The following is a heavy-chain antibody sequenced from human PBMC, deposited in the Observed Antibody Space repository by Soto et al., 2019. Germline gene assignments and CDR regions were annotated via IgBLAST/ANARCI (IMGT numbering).Heavy chain of an antibody. V-gene: IGHV4-31*03. Sequence: SETLSLTCTVSGGSISSGGYYWSWIRQHPGKGLEWIGYIYYSGSTYYNPSLKSRVTISVDTSKNQFSLKLSSVTAADTAVYYCARGRTTVTLAWFDPWGQGTLVTVSS. J-gene: IGHJ5*02. CDR1: GGSISSGGYY. D-gene: IGHD4-17*01. CDR3: ARGRTTVTLAWFDP. CDR2: IYYSGST.